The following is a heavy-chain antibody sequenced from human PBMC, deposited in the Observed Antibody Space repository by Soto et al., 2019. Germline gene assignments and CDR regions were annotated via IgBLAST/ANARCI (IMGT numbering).Heavy chain of an antibody. CDR2: IRGSGAES. V-gene: IGHV3-23*01. CDR3: ARSEGADGVVWFDT. CDR1: GFSFSNFA. D-gene: IGHD1-26*01. J-gene: IGHJ5*02. Sequence: EVQLLQSGGDLVQPGGSLRVSCVASGFSFSNFAMSWVRQAPGKGLEWVSGIRGSGAESHYADSVRGPFTISRDNSKNTVYLEMHSLNVGDTAVYYCARSEGADGVVWFDTWGQGTLVTVSS.